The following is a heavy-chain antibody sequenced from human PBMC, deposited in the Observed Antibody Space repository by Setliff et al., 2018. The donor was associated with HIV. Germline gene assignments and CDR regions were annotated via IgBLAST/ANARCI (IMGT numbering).Heavy chain of an antibody. Sequence: GGSLRLSCAASGFTFSSYAMTWVRQAPGKGLEWVSGISNSESGGRTFYADSVKGRFSLSGDNSKNTLYLQMNNLRAEDTAVYLCVGDPPQSGYAFHIWGHGTEVTVS. J-gene: IGHJ3*02. CDR2: ISNSESGGRT. V-gene: IGHV3-23*01. CDR1: GFTFSSYA. CDR3: VGDPPQSGYAFHI. D-gene: IGHD1-1*01.